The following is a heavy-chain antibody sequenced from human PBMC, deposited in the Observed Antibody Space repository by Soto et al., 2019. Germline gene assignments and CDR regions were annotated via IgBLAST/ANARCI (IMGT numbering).Heavy chain of an antibody. V-gene: IGHV4-61*01. CDR2: VHFSGSL. CDR1: DDSLSSGSYY. Sequence: QVQLQESGPGLVKPSETLSLICSVSDDSLSSGSYYWSWIRQPPGKGLEWIGFVHFSGSLHYNASPXSXXTISVDTSRKQISLKLTSLTAADTAVYFCGRGGDAHKMGRHWGQGTLVTVSS. J-gene: IGHJ1*01. CDR3: GRGGDAHKMGRH. D-gene: IGHD2-2*01.